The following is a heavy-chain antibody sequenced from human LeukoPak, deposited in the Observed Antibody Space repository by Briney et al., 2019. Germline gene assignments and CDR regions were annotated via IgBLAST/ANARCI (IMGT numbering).Heavy chain of an antibody. Sequence: PGGSLRLSCAASGFIFSSYATHWVRQAPGKGLEWVAVISYDGNNKYCADSVKGRFTISRDNSKSTLYLEMNSLRTEDTAVYYCARGETAHLVIVTAREGLEHWGQGALVTVSA. V-gene: IGHV3-30-3*01. CDR1: GFIFSSYA. J-gene: IGHJ1*01. D-gene: IGHD2-21*02. CDR2: ISYDGNNK. CDR3: ARGETAHLVIVTAREGLEH.